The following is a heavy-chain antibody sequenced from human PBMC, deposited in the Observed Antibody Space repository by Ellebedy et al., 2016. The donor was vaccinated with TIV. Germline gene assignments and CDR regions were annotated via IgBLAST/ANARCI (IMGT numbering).Heavy chain of an antibody. V-gene: IGHV1-2*02. CDR1: GYSFIAYF. CDR2: INPNSGAA. J-gene: IGHJ6*02. Sequence: ASVKVSXXASGYSFIAYFIHWVRQAPGQGPEWMGRINPNSGAATFAQRFQVRVTMTRDTSISTAYMELSSLRSDDTAVYYCARDDYGDRYGMDVWGQGTTVTVSS. CDR3: ARDDYGDRYGMDV. D-gene: IGHD4-17*01.